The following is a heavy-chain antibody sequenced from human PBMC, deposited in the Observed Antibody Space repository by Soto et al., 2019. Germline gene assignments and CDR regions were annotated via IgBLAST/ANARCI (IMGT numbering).Heavy chain of an antibody. CDR2: IYPGDSDT. CDR3: XRLPVVVPAAQVGWFDP. J-gene: IGHJ5*02. Sequence: GESLKISCKGSGYSFTSYWIGWVRQMPGKGLEWMGIIYPGDSDTRYSPSFQGQVTISADKSISTAYLQWSSLKASDTAMYYCXRLPVVVPAAQVGWFDPWGPGTLVTVSS. V-gene: IGHV5-51*01. CDR1: GYSFTSYW. D-gene: IGHD2-2*01.